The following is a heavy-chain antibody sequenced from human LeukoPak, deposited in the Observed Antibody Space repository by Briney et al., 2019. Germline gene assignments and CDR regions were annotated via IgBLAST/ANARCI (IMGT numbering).Heavy chain of an antibody. CDR2: ISSSGSTI. CDR3: AREGGGHSGSYHVVYWYFDL. CDR1: GFTFSSYE. Sequence: GGSLRLSCAASGFTFSSYEMNWVRQAPGKRLEWVSYISSSGSTIYYADSVKGRFTISRDNAKNSLYLQMNSLRAEDTAVYYCAREGGGHSGSYHVVYWYFDLWGRGTLVTVSS. V-gene: IGHV3-48*03. J-gene: IGHJ2*01. D-gene: IGHD1-26*01.